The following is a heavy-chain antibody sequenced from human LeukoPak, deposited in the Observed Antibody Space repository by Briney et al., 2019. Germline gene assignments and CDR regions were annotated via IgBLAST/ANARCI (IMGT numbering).Heavy chain of an antibody. CDR3: AKDSGYDSTPFFIDY. CDR1: GFTFSSYG. CDR2: IRYDGSNK. Sequence: GGSLRLSCAASGFTFSSYGMHWVRQAPGKGLEWVAFIRYDGSNKYYADSVKGRFTISRDNSKNTLYLQMNSLRAEDTAVYYCAKDSGYDSTPFFIDYWGQGTLVTVSS. V-gene: IGHV3-30*02. D-gene: IGHD3-22*01. J-gene: IGHJ4*02.